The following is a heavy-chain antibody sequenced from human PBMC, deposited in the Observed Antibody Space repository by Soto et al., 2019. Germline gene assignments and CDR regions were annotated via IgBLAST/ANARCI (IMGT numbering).Heavy chain of an antibody. CDR1: GYSFTSYW. CDR2: IDPSDSYT. V-gene: IGHV5-10-1*01. Sequence: GESLKISCKGSGYSFTSYWIGWVRQMPGKGLEWMGRIDPSDSYTNYSPSFQGHVTISADKSISTAYLQWSSLKASDTAMYYCARGYYYDSSGYYYASSAYYYYGMDVWGQGTTVTVSS. CDR3: ARGYYYDSSGYYYASSAYYYYGMDV. D-gene: IGHD3-22*01. J-gene: IGHJ6*02.